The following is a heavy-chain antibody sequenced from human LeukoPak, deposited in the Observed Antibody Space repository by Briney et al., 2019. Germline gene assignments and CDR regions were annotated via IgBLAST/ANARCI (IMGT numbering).Heavy chain of an antibody. CDR3: ARDDASDPSASFDL. V-gene: IGHV1-2*02. CDR1: GYTFTGYY. J-gene: IGHJ3*01. CDR2: NNPKSGGT. D-gene: IGHD1-26*01. Sequence: ASVKVSCKASGYTFTGYYMHWVRQAPGQGLEWMGWNNPKSGGTKHAQKFQDRVTMTGDTSINTAYMELSSLRSDDTAVYYCARDDASDPSASFDLWGQGTMVTVSS.